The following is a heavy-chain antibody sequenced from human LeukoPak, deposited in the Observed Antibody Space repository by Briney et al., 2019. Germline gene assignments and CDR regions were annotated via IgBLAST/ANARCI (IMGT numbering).Heavy chain of an antibody. CDR1: GFTFSSYA. V-gene: IGHV3-23*01. Sequence: GGSLRLSCAASGFTFSSYAMSWVRQAPGKGLEWVSLISGDGGTTYHAISVRGRFTISRDNSENTLYLQMNGLRAEDTAVYYCARGLNVNWFDPWGQGTLVIVSS. CDR2: ISGDGGTT. D-gene: IGHD3-10*01. CDR3: ARGLNVNWFDP. J-gene: IGHJ5*02.